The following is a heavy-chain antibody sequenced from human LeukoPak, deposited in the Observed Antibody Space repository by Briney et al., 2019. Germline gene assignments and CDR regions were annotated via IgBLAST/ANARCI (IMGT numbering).Heavy chain of an antibody. CDR3: AKLYSGSYSRGPFDY. J-gene: IGHJ4*02. Sequence: GESLRLSCAASGFTFSSYTMSWVRQAPGKGLEWVSTITTSDGNTYYADSVKGRFTISRDNSKNTLYLQMNSLRAEDTAVYYCAKLYSGSYSRGPFDYWGQGTLVTVSS. CDR2: ITTSDGNT. CDR1: GFTFSSYT. V-gene: IGHV3-23*01. D-gene: IGHD1-26*01.